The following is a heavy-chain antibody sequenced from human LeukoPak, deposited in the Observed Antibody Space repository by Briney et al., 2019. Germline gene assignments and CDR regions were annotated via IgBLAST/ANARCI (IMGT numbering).Heavy chain of an antibody. V-gene: IGHV3-30-3*01. D-gene: IGHD3-22*01. J-gene: IGHJ4*02. Sequence: PGGSLRLSCAASGFTFSSYAMHWVRQAPGKGLEWVAVISYDGSNKYYADSVKGRFTISRDNSKNTLYLQMNSLRAEDTAVYYCARDRKFRYYDSSGYPRGGLDYWGQGTLVTVSS. CDR1: GFTFSSYA. CDR3: ARDRKFRYYDSSGYPRGGLDY. CDR2: ISYDGSNK.